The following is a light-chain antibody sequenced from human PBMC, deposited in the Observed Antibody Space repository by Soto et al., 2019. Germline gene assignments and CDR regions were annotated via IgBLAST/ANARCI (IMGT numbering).Light chain of an antibody. J-gene: IGLJ2*01. CDR3: SSFAGSTTYVV. CDR1: SSDVGSYNL. Sequence: QSALTQPASVSGSPGQSITISCTGTSSDVGSYNLVSWYQQHPGKAPKLMIYEDTKRPSGVSNRFSGSKSGNTASLTISGLPAEEEADYYCSSFAGSTTYVVFGGGTKLTVL. V-gene: IGLV2-23*01. CDR2: EDT.